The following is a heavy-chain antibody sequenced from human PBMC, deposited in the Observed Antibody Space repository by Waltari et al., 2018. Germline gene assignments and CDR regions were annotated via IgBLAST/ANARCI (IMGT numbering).Heavy chain of an antibody. CDR1: GFTFSDYY. J-gene: IGHJ6*02. Sequence: QVQLVESGGGLVKPGGSLRLSCAASGFTFSDYYMSWIRQAPGKGVEGVAYISRSSSYKNYADSVKGRFTISRDNAKNSLYLQMNSLRAEDTAVYYCARWMGYSYGTDGMDVWGQGTTVTVSS. CDR2: ISRSSSYK. V-gene: IGHV3-11*06. D-gene: IGHD5-18*01. CDR3: ARWMGYSYGTDGMDV.